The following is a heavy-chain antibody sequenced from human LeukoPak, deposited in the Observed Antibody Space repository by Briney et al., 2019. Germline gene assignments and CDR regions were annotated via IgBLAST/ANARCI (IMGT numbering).Heavy chain of an antibody. J-gene: IGHJ1*01. V-gene: IGHV3-53*01. CDR3: ARVGCSGGSCYSQYFQH. CDR2: IYSAGRT. Sequence: GGSLRLSCAASGFTVSTNYMSWVRQAPGKGLEWVSLIYSAGRTNYADSAKGRFTIFRDDSTNTLYLQMNSLRADDTAVYYCARVGCSGGSCYSQYFQHWGQGTLVTVSS. D-gene: IGHD2-15*01. CDR1: GFTVSTNY.